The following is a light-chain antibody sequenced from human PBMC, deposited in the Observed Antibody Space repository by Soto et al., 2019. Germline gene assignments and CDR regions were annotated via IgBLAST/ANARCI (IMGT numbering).Light chain of an antibody. CDR3: CAYAGNNNYV. Sequence: QSVLAQPRSVSGSLGQSVTISCTGTSSDVGNYDYVSWYQQHPAKAPKLIIYEVSQRPSGVPDRFSGSKSGNTASLTVSGLQAEDEADYYCCAYAGNNNYVFGTGTKVTVL. J-gene: IGLJ1*01. CDR2: EVS. CDR1: SSDVGNYDY. V-gene: IGLV2-11*01.